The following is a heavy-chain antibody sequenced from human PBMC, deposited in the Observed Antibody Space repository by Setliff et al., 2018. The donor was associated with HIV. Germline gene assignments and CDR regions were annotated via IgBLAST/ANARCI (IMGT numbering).Heavy chain of an antibody. J-gene: IGHJ4*02. V-gene: IGHV7-4-1*02. CDR3: ARVGSYWSTFDY. CDR1: GYTVTAYG. D-gene: IGHD1-26*01. CDR2: FNTETRNP. Sequence: ASVKVSCKASGYTVTAYGISWVRQAPGQGLEWMGWFNTETRNPMYAQAFKGRLVFSLDTSVSTAYLQINSLKTEDTAMYYCARVGSYWSTFDYWGQGALVTVSS.